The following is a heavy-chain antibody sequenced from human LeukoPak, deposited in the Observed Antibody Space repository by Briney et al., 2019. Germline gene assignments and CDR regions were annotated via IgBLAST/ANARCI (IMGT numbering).Heavy chain of an antibody. CDR2: TYYRSKWYN. CDR1: GDSVSSDSAA. D-gene: IGHD4-17*01. CDR3: ARDAAYGLDACDI. Sequence: SRTLSLTCAISGDSVSSDSAAWNWFRQSPSRGLEWVGRTYYRSKWYNDYEVSVKSRIISPDTSKNQFSLQLNSVTPADTAMYYCARDAAYGLDACDIWGQGTMVTVSS. J-gene: IGHJ3*02. V-gene: IGHV6-1*01.